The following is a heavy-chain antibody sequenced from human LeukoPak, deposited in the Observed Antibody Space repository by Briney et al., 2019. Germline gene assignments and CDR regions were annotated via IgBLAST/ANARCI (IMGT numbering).Heavy chain of an antibody. CDR1: GFTFSSYG. CDR2: ISYDGSNK. Sequence: GGSLRLSCAASGFTFSSYGMHWVRQAPGKGLEWVAVISYDGSNKYYADSVKGRFTISRDNSKNTLYLQMNSPRAEDTAVYYCAKGHWGDYYDYWGQGTLVTVSS. D-gene: IGHD3-16*01. J-gene: IGHJ4*02. CDR3: AKGHWGDYYDY. V-gene: IGHV3-30*18.